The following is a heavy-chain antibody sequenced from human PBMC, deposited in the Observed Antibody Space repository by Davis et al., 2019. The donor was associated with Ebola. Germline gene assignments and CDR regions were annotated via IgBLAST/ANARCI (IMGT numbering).Heavy chain of an antibody. CDR3: ATVRSYCTSISCFTYWFDS. V-gene: IGHV1-69*13. J-gene: IGHJ5*01. D-gene: IGHD2-2*02. CDR2: IIPIFGTE. Sequence: SVKVSCKASGATFKNYAIYWVRQAPGQGLEWMGGIIPIFGTENYAQKFQGRVTVTADESTSTAYMELSSLRSGDTAVYYCATVRSYCTSISCFTYWFDSWGQGTLVTVSS. CDR1: GATFKNYA.